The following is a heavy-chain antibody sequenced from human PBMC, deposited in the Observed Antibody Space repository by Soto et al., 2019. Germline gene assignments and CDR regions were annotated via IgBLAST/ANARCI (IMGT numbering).Heavy chain of an antibody. J-gene: IGHJ4*02. Sequence: GGSLRLSCAASGFTFSSYGMHWVRQAPGKGLEWVAVISYDGSNKYYADSVKGRFTISGDNSKNTLYLQMNSLRAEDTAVYYCAKSYSSGWIFDYWGQGTLVTVSS. CDR2: ISYDGSNK. V-gene: IGHV3-30*18. D-gene: IGHD6-19*01. CDR3: AKSYSSGWIFDY. CDR1: GFTFSSYG.